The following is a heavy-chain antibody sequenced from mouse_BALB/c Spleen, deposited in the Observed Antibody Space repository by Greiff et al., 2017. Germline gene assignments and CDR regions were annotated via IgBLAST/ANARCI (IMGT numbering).Heavy chain of an antibody. J-gene: IGHJ1*01. CDR3: AREGYFYAWYFDV. D-gene: IGHD1-1*02. CDR2: IYPGDGDT. Sequence: QVHVKQSGAELARPGASVKLSCKASGYTFTSYWMQWVKQRPGQGLEWIGAIYPGDGDTRYTQKFKGKATLTADKSSSTAYMQLSSLASEDSAVYYCAREGYFYAWYFDVWGAGTTVTVSS. V-gene: IGHV1-87*01. CDR1: GYTFTSYW.